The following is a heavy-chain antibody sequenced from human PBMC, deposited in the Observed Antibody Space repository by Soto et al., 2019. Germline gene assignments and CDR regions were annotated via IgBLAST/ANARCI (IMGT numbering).Heavy chain of an antibody. Sequence: QVQLVQSGAEVKKPGASVKVSCKASGYTFTSYRISWVRQAPGQGLEWMGWISAYNGHTNYAQKLQGRVTMTTDTATSTAYMELRSLRSDDTAVYYCARVALEGRYFDRFDYWGQGTLVTVSS. J-gene: IGHJ4*02. CDR1: GYTFTSYR. V-gene: IGHV1-18*01. CDR3: ARVALEGRYFDRFDY. D-gene: IGHD3-9*01. CDR2: ISAYNGHT.